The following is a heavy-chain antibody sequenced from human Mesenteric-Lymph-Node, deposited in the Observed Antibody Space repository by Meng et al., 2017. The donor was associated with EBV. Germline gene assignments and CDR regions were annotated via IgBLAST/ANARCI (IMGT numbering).Heavy chain of an antibody. Sequence: QLQLLQSGLGLKNPGASVKVSCKASGYIFTYFGLNWVRQAPGQGLEWLGWINTNSGHPAYAQGFTGRLVFSLDTSVNTAFLQINDLKSDDTAIYYCVKDRGFGELFDFWGQGTLVTVSS. CDR2: INTNSGHP. CDR1: GYIFTYFG. D-gene: IGHD3-10*01. J-gene: IGHJ4*02. V-gene: IGHV7-4-1*02. CDR3: VKDRGFGELFDF.